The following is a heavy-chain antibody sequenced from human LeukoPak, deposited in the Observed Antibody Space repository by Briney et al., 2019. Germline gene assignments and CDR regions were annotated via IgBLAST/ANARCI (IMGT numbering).Heavy chain of an antibody. D-gene: IGHD7-27*01. CDR3: ARGWGYFDY. J-gene: IGHJ4*02. CDR1: GGSISSYH. V-gene: IGHV4-59*01. Sequence: SETLSLTCSVSGGSISSYHWSWIRQPPGKGLEWIGYIYYSGSTNYNASLKSRVTISVDTSKNQFSLKLSSVTAADTAVYYCARGWGYFDYWGQGTPVTVSS. CDR2: IYYSGST.